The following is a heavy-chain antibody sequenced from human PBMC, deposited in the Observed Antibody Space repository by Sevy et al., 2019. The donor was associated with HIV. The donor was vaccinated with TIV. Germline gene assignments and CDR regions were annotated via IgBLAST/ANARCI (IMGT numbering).Heavy chain of an antibody. CDR1: GFTFNTHA. CDR3: ARDAGYSMDWYPGY. D-gene: IGHD1-26*01. Sequence: GGSLRLSCTGSGFTFNTHAMHWVRQAPGKGLEWVAVISDDGSAEFYADSVKGRFTISRDNSENKLYLQMNSLRKEDTAMCYGARDAGYSMDWYPGYWGQGILVTVSS. CDR2: ISDDGSAE. J-gene: IGHJ4*02. V-gene: IGHV3-30*03.